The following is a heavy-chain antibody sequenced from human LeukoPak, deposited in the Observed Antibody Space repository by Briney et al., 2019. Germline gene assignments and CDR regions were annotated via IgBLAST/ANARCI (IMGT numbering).Heavy chain of an antibody. Sequence: GGSLRLSCAASGFTFSSYGMHWVRQAPGKGLEWVADISYDGSNKYYADSVEGRVTISRDRSKITLYLQMNSLRPVDTAVYYCAKDYAATKYSYYFDYWGQGTLVTVSS. CDR2: ISYDGSNK. D-gene: IGHD1-26*01. CDR3: AKDYAATKYSYYFDY. CDR1: GFTFSSYG. V-gene: IGHV3-30*18. J-gene: IGHJ4*02.